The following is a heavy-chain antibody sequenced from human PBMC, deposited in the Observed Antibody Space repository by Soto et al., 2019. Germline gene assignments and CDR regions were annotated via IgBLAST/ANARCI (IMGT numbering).Heavy chain of an antibody. CDR3: AKDFFDYYGSGSYFIGPSNVAFDI. J-gene: IGHJ3*02. D-gene: IGHD3-10*01. Sequence: PGGSLRLSCAASGFTFSSYAMSWVRQAPGKGLEWVSAISGSGGSTYYADSVKGRFTISRDNSKNTLYLQMNSLRAEDTAVYYCAKDFFDYYGSGSYFIGPSNVAFDIWGQGTMVTVSS. CDR2: ISGSGGST. V-gene: IGHV3-23*01. CDR1: GFTFSSYA.